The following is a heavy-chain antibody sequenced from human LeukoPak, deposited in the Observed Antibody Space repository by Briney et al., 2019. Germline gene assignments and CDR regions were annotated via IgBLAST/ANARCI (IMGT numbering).Heavy chain of an antibody. D-gene: IGHD6-19*01. V-gene: IGHV4-31*03. CDR2: IYYSGST. CDR1: GGSISSGGYY. CDR3: ARGQWPPTYYFDY. Sequence: PSQTLSLTYTVSGGSISSGGYYWSWIRQHPGKGLEWIGYIYYSGSTYYNPSLKSRVTISEDTSKNQFSLKLSSVTAADTAVYYCARGQWPPTYYFDYWGQGTLVTISS. J-gene: IGHJ4*02.